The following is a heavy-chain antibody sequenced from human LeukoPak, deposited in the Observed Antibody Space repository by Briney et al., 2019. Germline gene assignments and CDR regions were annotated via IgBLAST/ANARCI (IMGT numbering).Heavy chain of an antibody. Sequence: SETLSLTCTVSGGSISSGGYYWSWIRQHPGKGLEWIGYIYYSGSTYYNPSLKSRVTISVDTSKNQFSLKLSSVTAADTAVYYCARGEYSSSSGYFDYWGQGTLVTVSS. CDR2: IYYSGST. V-gene: IGHV4-31*03. D-gene: IGHD6-6*01. CDR1: GGSISSGGYY. J-gene: IGHJ4*02. CDR3: ARGEYSSSSGYFDY.